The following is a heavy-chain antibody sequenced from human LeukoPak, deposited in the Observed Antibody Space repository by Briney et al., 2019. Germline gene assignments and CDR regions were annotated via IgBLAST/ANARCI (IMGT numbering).Heavy chain of an antibody. CDR2: TYYSGST. CDR1: GGSISSSSYY. D-gene: IGHD3-3*01. Sequence: PSETLSLTCTVSGGSISSSSYYWGWIRQPPGKGLEWIGSTYYSGSTYYNPSLKSRVTISVDTSKNQFSLKLSSVTAADTAVYYCARGDFWSNAFDIWGQGTMVTVSS. CDR3: ARGDFWSNAFDI. V-gene: IGHV4-39*01. J-gene: IGHJ3*02.